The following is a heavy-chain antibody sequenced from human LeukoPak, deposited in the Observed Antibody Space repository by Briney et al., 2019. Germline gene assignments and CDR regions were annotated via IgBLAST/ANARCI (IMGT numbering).Heavy chain of an antibody. V-gene: IGHV3-15*01. CDR3: TTDDYGY. Sequence: PGGSLRLSCAASGFTFSEAWMSWVRQAPGKGLEWVGRIQSKTDGWTTDYAAPVKDRFTISRDDSKNTLYLQMNSLKTEDTAVYYCTTDDYGYWGQGTLVNVSS. CDR1: GFTFSEAW. D-gene: IGHD4-17*01. CDR2: IQSKTDGWTT. J-gene: IGHJ4*02.